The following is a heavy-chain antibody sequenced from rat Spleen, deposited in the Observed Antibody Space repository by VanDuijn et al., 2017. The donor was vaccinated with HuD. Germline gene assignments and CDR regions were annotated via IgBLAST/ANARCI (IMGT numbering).Heavy chain of an antibody. CDR2: ITNTGGST. D-gene: IGHD1-10*01. V-gene: IGHV5-25*01. CDR3: TREEQLDYVMDA. Sequence: EVQLVESGGGLVQPGRSMKLSCAASGFTFSNFDMAWVRQTPTKGLEWVASITNTGGSTYYPDSVKGRFTISRDNAKSTLYLQMNSLRSEDTATYYCTREEQLDYVMDAWGQGASVTVSS. J-gene: IGHJ4*01. CDR1: GFTFSNFD.